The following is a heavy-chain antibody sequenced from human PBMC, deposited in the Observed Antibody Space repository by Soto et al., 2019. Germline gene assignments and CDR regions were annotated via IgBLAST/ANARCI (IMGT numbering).Heavy chain of an antibody. CDR3: ARGREWLRPLDY. J-gene: IGHJ4*02. Sequence: QVQLQQWGAGLLKPSETLSLTCAVYGGSFSGYYWSWIRQPPGKGLEWIGEINHSGSTNDNPSLKSRVTISVDTSKYQFSLKLSSVTAADTAVYYCARGREWLRPLDYWGQATLVTVSS. CDR1: GGSFSGYY. V-gene: IGHV4-34*01. D-gene: IGHD5-12*01. CDR2: INHSGST.